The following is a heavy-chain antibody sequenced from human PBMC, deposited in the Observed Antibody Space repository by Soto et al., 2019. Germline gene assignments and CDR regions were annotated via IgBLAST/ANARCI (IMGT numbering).Heavy chain of an antibody. CDR1: GFTLSDNY. V-gene: IGHV3-72*01. CDR3: VRTSHYGSGTWNFDF. CDR2: TRNKANRYTT. D-gene: IGHD3-10*01. J-gene: IGHJ4*02. Sequence: GGSLRLSCAGSGFTLSDNYMGWVRQAPGKGLEWVSRTRNKANRYTTEYAASVKGRFTVSRDESMNSLHLQMNSLKTEVTAVYYCVRTSHYGSGTWNFDFWGQGTVVTVSS.